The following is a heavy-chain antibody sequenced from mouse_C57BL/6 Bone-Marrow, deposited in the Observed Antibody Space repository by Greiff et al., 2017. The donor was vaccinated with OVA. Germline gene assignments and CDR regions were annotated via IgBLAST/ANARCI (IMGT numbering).Heavy chain of an antibody. CDR2: INPNNGGT. Sequence: EVQLQQSGPELVKPGASVKIPCKASGYTFTDYNMDWVKQSHGKSLEWIGDINPNNGGTIYNQKFKGKATLTVDKSSSTAYMELRSLTSEDTAVYYCARGGGYDGYPAWFAYWGQGTLVTVSA. CDR3: ARGGGYDGYPAWFAY. CDR1: GYTFTDYN. V-gene: IGHV1-18*01. J-gene: IGHJ3*01. D-gene: IGHD2-3*01.